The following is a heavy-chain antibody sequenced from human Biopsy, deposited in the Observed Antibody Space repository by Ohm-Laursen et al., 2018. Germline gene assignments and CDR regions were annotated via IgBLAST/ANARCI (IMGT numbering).Heavy chain of an antibody. CDR3: ARLEWRDTFFDF. Sequence: TLSLTCAVSGYSIKSGYYWSWIRQPPGKGLEWIGNIYHSGSTYYNPSLKSRVTISVEKSKNQFSLKLSSVTAADTAVYYCARLEWRDTFFDFWGQGRLVTVSS. V-gene: IGHV4-38-2*01. D-gene: IGHD3-3*01. CDR2: IYHSGST. J-gene: IGHJ4*02. CDR1: GYSIKSGYY.